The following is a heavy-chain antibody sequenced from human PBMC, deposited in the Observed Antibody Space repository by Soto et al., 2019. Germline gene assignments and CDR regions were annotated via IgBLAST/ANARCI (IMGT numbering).Heavy chain of an antibody. CDR2: INRSGST. Sequence: SETLSITCLVYGQSLIGFYWTCPRQPPGEGLEWIGEINRSGSTNYNPSLKSRVTISVDTSKNQFSLKLSSVTAADTAVYYCSRASNKRGYSYGPDFWGQGPLVTVS. J-gene: IGHJ4*02. V-gene: IGHV4-34*01. CDR1: GQSLIGFY. D-gene: IGHD5-18*01. CDR3: SRASNKRGYSYGPDF.